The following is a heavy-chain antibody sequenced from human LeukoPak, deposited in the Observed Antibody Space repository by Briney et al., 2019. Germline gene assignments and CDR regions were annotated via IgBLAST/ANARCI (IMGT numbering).Heavy chain of an antibody. CDR3: ARDQNDFWSGYYTSFDY. Sequence: SQTLSLTCAISGDSVSSNSAAWDWLRQSPSRGLEWLGRTYYRSKRYNDYVVCGKRRISINPDPSKNQLLLQLNSVTPEDTAVYYCARDQNDFWSGYYTSFDYWGQGTLVTVSS. CDR2: TYYRSKRYN. V-gene: IGHV6-1*01. J-gene: IGHJ4*02. D-gene: IGHD3-3*01. CDR1: GDSVSSNSAA.